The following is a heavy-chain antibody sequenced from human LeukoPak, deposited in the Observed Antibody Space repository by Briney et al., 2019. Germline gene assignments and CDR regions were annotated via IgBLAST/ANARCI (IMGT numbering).Heavy chain of an antibody. Sequence: SQTLSLTCAISGDSVSSNSAAWNWIRQSPSRGLEWLGRTYYRSKWYNDYAVSVKSRITINPDTSKNQFSLQLNSVTPEDTAVYYCARDPGIAAAGLYYYYYMDVWSKGTTVTISS. CDR3: ARDPGIAAAGLYYYYYMDV. V-gene: IGHV6-1*01. CDR1: GDSVSSNSAA. J-gene: IGHJ6*03. D-gene: IGHD6-13*01. CDR2: TYYRSKWYN.